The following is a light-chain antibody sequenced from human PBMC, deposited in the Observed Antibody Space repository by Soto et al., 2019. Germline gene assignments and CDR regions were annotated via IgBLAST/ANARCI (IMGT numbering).Light chain of an antibody. V-gene: IGKV3-11*01. CDR2: DAS. CDR1: QSVSSY. CDR3: QQRSNWPPWT. J-gene: IGKJ1*01. Sequence: EIVLTQSPATLSLSPGERATLSCRASQSVSSYLAWYQQKPGQAPRLLIYDASNRATGIPPRFSGSGSRTAITLTISSLEPEDFAVYYCQQRSNWPPWTFGQGTKVETK.